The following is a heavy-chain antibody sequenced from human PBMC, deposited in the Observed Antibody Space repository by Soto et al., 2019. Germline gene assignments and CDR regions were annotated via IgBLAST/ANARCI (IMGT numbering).Heavy chain of an antibody. D-gene: IGHD3-22*01. V-gene: IGHV3-30*03. J-gene: IGHJ3*02. CDR2: ISYDGSNK. CDR1: GFTFSSYG. Sequence: GGSLRLSCAASGFTFSSYGMHWVRQAPGKGLEWVAVISYDGSNKYYADSVKGRFTISRDNSKNTLYLQMNSLRAEDTAVYYVTTTNDAFDIWGQGTMVTV. CDR3: TTTNDAFDI.